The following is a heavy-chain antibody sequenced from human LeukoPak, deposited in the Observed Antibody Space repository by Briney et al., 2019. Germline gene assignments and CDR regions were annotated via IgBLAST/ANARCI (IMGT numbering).Heavy chain of an antibody. J-gene: IGHJ4*02. CDR1: GYTFTSYD. V-gene: IGHV1-8*03. CDR2: MNPNSGNT. D-gene: IGHD3-22*01. Sequence: ASVKVSCKASGYTFTSYDINWVRQATGQGLEWMGWMNPNSGNTGYAQKFQGRVTITRNTSISTAYMELSSLRSEDTAVYYCARGVGNYYDSSGYYDYWGQGTLVTVSS. CDR3: ARGVGNYYDSSGYYDY.